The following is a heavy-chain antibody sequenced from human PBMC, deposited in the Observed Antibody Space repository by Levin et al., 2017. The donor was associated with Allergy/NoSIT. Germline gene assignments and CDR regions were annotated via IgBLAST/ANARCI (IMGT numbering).Heavy chain of an antibody. CDR3: ARRNRAVSNWFDP. V-gene: IGHV3-23*01. Sequence: LGESLKISCAASGFTFSTYAMSWVRQAPGKGLEWVSDITDSGGTTYYADSVKGRFTLSRDNSKSTLYLQMNSLRTEDTAIYYCARRNRAVSNWFDPWGQGALVTVSS. CDR2: ITDSGGTT. CDR1: GFTFSTYA. J-gene: IGHJ5*02. D-gene: IGHD2/OR15-2a*01.